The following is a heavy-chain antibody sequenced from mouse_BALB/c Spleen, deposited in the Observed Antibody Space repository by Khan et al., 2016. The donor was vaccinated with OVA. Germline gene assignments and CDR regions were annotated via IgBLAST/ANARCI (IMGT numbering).Heavy chain of an antibody. Sequence: VQLKQSGPELVKPGASVKMSCKASGYTFTYYVITWVKQRTGQGLEWIGEIYPGSDNAYYNERFKGKATLTADKSSNTTHMQLSSLTSEDSVVYFCARGDGYYVYFDYWGQGTTLTVSS. D-gene: IGHD2-3*01. CDR2: IYPGSDNA. J-gene: IGHJ2*01. CDR3: ARGDGYYVYFDY. CDR1: GYTFTYYV. V-gene: IGHV1-77*01.